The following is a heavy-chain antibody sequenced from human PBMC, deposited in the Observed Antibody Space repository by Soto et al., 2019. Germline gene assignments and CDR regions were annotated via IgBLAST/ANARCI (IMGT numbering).Heavy chain of an antibody. CDR1: GGSISSGIYY. CDR2: IDYSGST. D-gene: IGHD3-16*02. J-gene: IGHJ4*02. Sequence: LSLTCSVSGGSISSGIYYWTWIRQHPGKGLEWLGYIDYSGSTYYIPSLRSRVSISRDTSKNQFSLNLNSLTAADTAVYFCARENLGVSRYFDSWGQGTLVTVSS. CDR3: ARENLGVSRYFDS. V-gene: IGHV4-31*03.